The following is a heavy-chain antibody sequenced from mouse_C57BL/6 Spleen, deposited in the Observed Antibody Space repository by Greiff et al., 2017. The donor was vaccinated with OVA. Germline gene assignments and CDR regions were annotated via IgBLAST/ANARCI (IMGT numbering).Heavy chain of an antibody. CDR1: GFNIKNTY. J-gene: IGHJ4*01. V-gene: IGHV14-3*01. Sequence: VQLKESVAELVRPGASVKLSCTASGFNIKNTYMPWVKQRPEQGLEWIGRIDPANGNTKYAPKFQGKATITADTSSNTAYLQLSSLTSEDTAIYYCARSSLYPYYAMDYWGQGTSVTVSS. CDR2: IDPANGNT. D-gene: IGHD1-1*01. CDR3: ARSSLYPYYAMDY.